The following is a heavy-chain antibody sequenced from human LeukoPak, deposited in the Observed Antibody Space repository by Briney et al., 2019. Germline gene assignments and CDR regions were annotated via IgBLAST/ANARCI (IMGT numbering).Heavy chain of an antibody. J-gene: IGHJ4*02. Sequence: GGSLRLSCAASEFIFSSYAMSWVRQAPGKGQEWVSGISGSGGSTYYADSVKGRFTISRDNSKNTLYLQMNSLRVEDTAVYYCVRSAFHAGSGNYYDYWGQGTLVTVSS. V-gene: IGHV3-23*01. CDR1: EFIFSSYA. D-gene: IGHD3-22*01. CDR2: ISGSGGST. CDR3: VRSAFHAGSGNYYDY.